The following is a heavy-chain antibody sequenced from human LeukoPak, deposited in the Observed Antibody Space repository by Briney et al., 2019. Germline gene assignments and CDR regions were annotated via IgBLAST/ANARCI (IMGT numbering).Heavy chain of an antibody. CDR3: ARAISGELGDWIDP. V-gene: IGHV4-39*07. CDR2: IYYSGST. Sequence: SETLSLTCTVSGGSISSSSYYWGWIRQPPGKGLEWIGSIYYSGSTYYNPSLKSRVTISVDTSKNQFSLRPHSVTAADTAMYYCARAISGELGDWIDPWGQGTLVTVSS. CDR1: GGSISSSSYY. D-gene: IGHD1-26*01. J-gene: IGHJ5*02.